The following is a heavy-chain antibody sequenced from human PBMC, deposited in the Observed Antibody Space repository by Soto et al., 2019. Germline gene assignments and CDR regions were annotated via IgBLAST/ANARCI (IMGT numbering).Heavy chain of an antibody. J-gene: IGHJ5*01. D-gene: IGHD5-18*01. V-gene: IGHV1-69*13. CDR3: PTGGRGYSSSLPQFCCES. CDR2: ILPICNTA. Sequence: SLKLSCKASGGTFSSHAITWVRQAPGQGPECMGGILPICNTANYAQNFQGRVTITADESTSTSYMELPTLKSEDTAIYYCPTGGRGYSSSLPQFCCESWGHGRLFTTSS. CDR1: GGTFSSHA.